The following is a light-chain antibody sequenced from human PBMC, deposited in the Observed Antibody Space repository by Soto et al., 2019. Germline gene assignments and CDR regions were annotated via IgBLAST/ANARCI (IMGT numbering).Light chain of an antibody. CDR2: VAS. CDR1: QSISSY. CDR3: QQSPSTPQP. V-gene: IGKV1-39*01. Sequence: DLQMTQSPSSLSASVGDRVTITCRASQSISSYLSWYQQNPGKAPKLLINVASTLQSGVSSRFSGSGSGTDFTLAISSLQPEDFATYYCQQSPSTPQPFGGGTRVEIK. J-gene: IGKJ4*01.